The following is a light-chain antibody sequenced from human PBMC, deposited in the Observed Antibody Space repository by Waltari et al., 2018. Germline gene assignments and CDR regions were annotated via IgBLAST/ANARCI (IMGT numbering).Light chain of an antibody. J-gene: IGLJ2*01. CDR2: QST. V-gene: IGLV3-1*01. CDR1: KLGDKF. Sequence: SYELTQPPSVSVSPGPTARITCSAHKLGDKFACWYQQKPGQSPVLVIYQSTKRPSGIPERFSGSNSGNTATLTISGTQAMDEADYYCQAWDTITGGVFGGGTKLTVL. CDR3: QAWDTITGGV.